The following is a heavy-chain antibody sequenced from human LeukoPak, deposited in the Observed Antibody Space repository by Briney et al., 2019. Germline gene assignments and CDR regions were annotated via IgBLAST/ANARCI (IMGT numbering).Heavy chain of an antibody. CDR1: GFTFSTYA. J-gene: IGHJ4*02. CDR3: ARDPPSVVGATLGYFDY. CDR2: ISSDGSNK. V-gene: IGHV3-30-3*01. D-gene: IGHD1-26*01. Sequence: GRSLRLSCAASGFTFSTYAMHWVRQAPGKGLEWVAVISSDGSNKYYADSVKGRFSISRDNSKNTLYLQMNSLRAEDTAVYYCARDPPSVVGATLGYFDYWGQGTLVTVSS.